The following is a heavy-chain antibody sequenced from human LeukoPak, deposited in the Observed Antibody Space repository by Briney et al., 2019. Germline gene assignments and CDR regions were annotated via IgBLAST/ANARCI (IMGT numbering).Heavy chain of an antibody. CDR2: INHSGST. CDR3: ARAPRRYSSGSTHRYYYYGMDV. Sequence: SETLSLTCAVYGGSFSGYYWSWIRQPPGKGLEWIGEINHSGSTDYNPSLKSRVTISVDTSKNQFSLKLSSVTAADTAVYYCARAPRRYSSGSTHRYYYYGMDVWGKGTTVTVSS. V-gene: IGHV4-34*01. D-gene: IGHD3-10*01. CDR1: GGSFSGYY. J-gene: IGHJ6*04.